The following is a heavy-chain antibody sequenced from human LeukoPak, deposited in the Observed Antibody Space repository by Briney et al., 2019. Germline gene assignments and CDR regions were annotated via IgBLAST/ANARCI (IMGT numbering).Heavy chain of an antibody. CDR3: ASLWRSGRRNFLRQIPLDGMDV. V-gene: IGHV3-48*04. CDR1: GFTFSNYA. J-gene: IGHJ6*02. D-gene: IGHD5-12*01. Sequence: PGGSLRLSCAASGFTFSNYAMNWVRQAPGKGLEWVSYISSSSGAIYYADSVKGRLIISRDNAKNSLYLQMNSLRAEDTAVYYCASLWRSGRRNFLRQIPLDGMDVWGQGTTVTVSS. CDR2: ISSSSGAI.